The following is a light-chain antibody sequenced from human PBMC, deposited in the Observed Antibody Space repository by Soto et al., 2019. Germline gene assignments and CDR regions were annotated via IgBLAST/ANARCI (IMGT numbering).Light chain of an antibody. Sequence: EIVMTQSPATLSVSPVERATLSCMASQSVSTNLAWYQQKPCQSPRLLIYGTSIRATGIPVRFRGSGSGTEFTLTISSLQSEDSAVYYCHQYNNWPRTFGQGTKVDIK. CDR3: HQYNNWPRT. V-gene: IGKV3-15*01. CDR1: QSVSTN. J-gene: IGKJ1*01. CDR2: GTS.